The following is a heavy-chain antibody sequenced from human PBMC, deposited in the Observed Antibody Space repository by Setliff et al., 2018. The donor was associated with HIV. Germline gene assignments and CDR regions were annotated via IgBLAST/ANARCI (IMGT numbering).Heavy chain of an antibody. V-gene: IGHV1-46*01. CDR3: ARDDGGYNYAEVFDV. J-gene: IGHJ3*01. Sequence: ASVKVSCKASGYTFTNFYMHWVRQAPGQGLEWMGIINPGGGNTRYAQRFQGRVSMTIDTSASTAYMELRSLRSDDTAVYYCARDDGGYNYAEVFDVWGQGTMVTVSS. D-gene: IGHD3-16*01. CDR1: GYTFTNFY. CDR2: INPGGGNT.